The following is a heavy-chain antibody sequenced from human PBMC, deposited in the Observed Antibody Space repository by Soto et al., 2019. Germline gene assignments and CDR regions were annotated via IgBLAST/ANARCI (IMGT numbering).Heavy chain of an antibody. Sequence: QVQLQQWGAGLLKPSETLCITCAVYGESFSGYYWSWIRQPPGKGLEWIGESNHSGSTNYNPSLKSRVTISVDTSKNHFSLKLSSVTAADTAVYYCARGSARRLTLWVGVIDYCGQGTLVTVSS. J-gene: IGHJ4*02. CDR2: SNHSGST. D-gene: IGHD6-6*01. CDR1: GESFSGYY. CDR3: ARGSARRLTLWVGVIDY. V-gene: IGHV4-34*01.